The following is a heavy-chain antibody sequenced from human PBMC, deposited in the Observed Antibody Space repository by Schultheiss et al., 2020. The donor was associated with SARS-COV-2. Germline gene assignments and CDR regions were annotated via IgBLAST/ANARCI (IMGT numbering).Heavy chain of an antibody. D-gene: IGHD2-15*01. CDR1: GGSISSYY. CDR2: IYTRGST. Sequence: SETLSLTCTVSGGSISSYYWSWIRQPAGKGLEWIGRIYTRGSTNYNPTLNSRVTRSVDTSKNQFSLKLSSVTAADTSVYYCARSQLQGEVGGRSQMYYYCYMDVWGKGTTVTVSS. J-gene: IGHJ6*03. CDR3: ARSQLQGEVGGRSQMYYYCYMDV. V-gene: IGHV4-4*07.